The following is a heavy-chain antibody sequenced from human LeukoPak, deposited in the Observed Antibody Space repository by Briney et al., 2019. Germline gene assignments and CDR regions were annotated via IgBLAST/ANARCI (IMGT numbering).Heavy chain of an antibody. V-gene: IGHV4-39*01. CDR1: GGSISSSNYY. CDR2: IYYSGST. J-gene: IGHJ4*02. D-gene: IGHD3-22*01. Sequence: SETLSLTCSVSGGSISSSNYYWGWIRQPPGKGLEWIGIIYYSGSTSYNPSLKSRVTISIDTSNNQFSLKLSSVTAADTAVYYCAGPLLTYYSDSSAYSWGQGTLVTVSS. CDR3: AGPLLTYYSDSSAYS.